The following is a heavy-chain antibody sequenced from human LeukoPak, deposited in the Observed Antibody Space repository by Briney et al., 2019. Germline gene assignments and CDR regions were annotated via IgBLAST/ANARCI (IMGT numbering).Heavy chain of an antibody. V-gene: IGHV3-21*01. J-gene: IGHJ4*02. D-gene: IGHD6-19*01. CDR2: ISSSSSYI. CDR1: GFTFSSYT. CDR3: ARAHHPGSGWDFDY. Sequence: GGSLRLSCAASGFTFSSYTMNWVRQAPGKGLKWVSSISSSSSYIYYADSVKGRFTISRDNAKNSLYLQMNSLRAEDTAVYYCARAHHPGSGWDFDYWGQGTLVTVSS.